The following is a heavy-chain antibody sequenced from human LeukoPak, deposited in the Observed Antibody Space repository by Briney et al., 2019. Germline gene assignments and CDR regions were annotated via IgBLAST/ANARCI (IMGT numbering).Heavy chain of an antibody. CDR2: IITISGTA. J-gene: IGHJ6*03. CDR3: ARHYSSSWYQSGYYYYMDV. CDR1: GGTFSSYT. V-gene: IGHV1-69*05. Sequence: GSSVKVSCKASGGTFSSYTISWVRQAPGQGLEWMGGIITISGTANYAQKLQGRVTMTTDTSTSTAYMELRSLRSDDTAVYYCARHYSSSWYQSGYYYYMDVWGKGTTVTVSS. D-gene: IGHD6-13*01.